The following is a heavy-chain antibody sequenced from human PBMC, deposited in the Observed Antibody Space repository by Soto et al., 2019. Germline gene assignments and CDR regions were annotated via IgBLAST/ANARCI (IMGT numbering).Heavy chain of an antibody. Sequence: PGGSLRLSCAASGFTFSSYWMSWVRQAPGKGLEWVANIKQDGSEKYYVDSVKGRFTISRDNAKNSLYLQMNSLRAEDTAVYYCARLSVGYYYYYMDVWGKGTTVTVSS. CDR1: GFTFSSYW. V-gene: IGHV3-7*01. J-gene: IGHJ6*03. CDR3: ARLSVGYYYYYMDV. CDR2: IKQDGSEK. D-gene: IGHD1-26*01.